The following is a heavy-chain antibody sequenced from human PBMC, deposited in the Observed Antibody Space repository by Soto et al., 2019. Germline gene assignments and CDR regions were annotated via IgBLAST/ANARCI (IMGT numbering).Heavy chain of an antibody. CDR1: GFSFGNYW. J-gene: IGHJ4*02. CDR3: ARDVGPVTIFGEALSGYFDF. V-gene: IGHV3-7*03. Sequence: EVQLVESGGGLVQPGGSLRLSCAVSGFSFGNYWMSWVRQAPGKGLEWLASIKEDGSERYYLDSVKGRFTISRDNAKDSLSLQMNSLRGEDTASYYCARDVGPVTIFGEALSGYFDFWGQGTLVTVSS. D-gene: IGHD3-3*01. CDR2: IKEDGSER.